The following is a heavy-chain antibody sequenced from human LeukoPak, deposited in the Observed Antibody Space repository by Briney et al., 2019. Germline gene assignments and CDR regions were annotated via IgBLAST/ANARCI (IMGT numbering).Heavy chain of an antibody. CDR3: ARGQGMDYYDSGPDY. D-gene: IGHD3-22*01. CDR2: ISSSGSTI. V-gene: IGHV3-48*03. J-gene: IGHJ4*02. Sequence: GGSLRLSCAASGFTFSSYEMNWVRQAPGKGLEWVSYISSSGSTIYYADSVKGRFTISRDNAKNSLYLQMNSLRAEDTAVYYCARGQGMDYYDSGPDYWGQGTLVTVSS. CDR1: GFTFSSYE.